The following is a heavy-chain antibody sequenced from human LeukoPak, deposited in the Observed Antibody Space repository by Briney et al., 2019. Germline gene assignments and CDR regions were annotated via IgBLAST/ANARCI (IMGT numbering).Heavy chain of an antibody. D-gene: IGHD2-2*01. CDR2: ISGSGGST. Sequence: PGGSLRLSCAASGFTFSSYGMSWVRQAPGKGLEWVSAISGSGGSTYYADSVKGRFTISRDNSKNTLYLQMNSLRAEDTAVYYCAKGHPVPAAISVAFDIWGQGTMVTVSS. CDR1: GFTFSSYG. CDR3: AKGHPVPAAISVAFDI. V-gene: IGHV3-23*01. J-gene: IGHJ3*02.